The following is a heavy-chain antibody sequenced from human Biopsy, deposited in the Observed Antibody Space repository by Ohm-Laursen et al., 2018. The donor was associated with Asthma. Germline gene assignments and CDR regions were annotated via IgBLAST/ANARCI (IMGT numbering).Heavy chain of an antibody. CDR1: GFTFRSYA. J-gene: IGHJ1*01. D-gene: IGHD3-3*02. CDR3: ARTFHFWSPYHAEHYQL. CDR2: IKHDGSEN. Sequence: SLRLSCAASGFTFRSYAMHWVRQVPGRGLEWVANIKHDGSENNHVDSLKGRFIISRDNAKNSLYLQMNSLRAEDTAVYYCARTFHFWSPYHAEHYQLWGQGTLVTVSS. V-gene: IGHV3-7*01.